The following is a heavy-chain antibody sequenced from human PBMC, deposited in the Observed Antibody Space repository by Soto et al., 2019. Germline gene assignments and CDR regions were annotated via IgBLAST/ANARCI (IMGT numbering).Heavy chain of an antibody. Sequence: GGSLRLSCAASGFTFSSYAMHWVRQAPGKGLEWVAVISYDGSNKYYADSVKGRFTISRDNSKNTLYLQMNSLRAEDTAVYYCARDGGYGSDYWGQGTLVTVSS. CDR1: GFTFSSYA. V-gene: IGHV3-30-3*01. J-gene: IGHJ4*02. CDR2: ISYDGSNK. CDR3: ARDGGYGSDY. D-gene: IGHD5-18*01.